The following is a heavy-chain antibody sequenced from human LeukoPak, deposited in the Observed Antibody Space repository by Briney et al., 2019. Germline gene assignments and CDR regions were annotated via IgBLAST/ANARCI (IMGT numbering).Heavy chain of an antibody. Sequence: GASVKVSCKASGYSFTSYYMHWVRQAPGQGLEWLGIINPSGGSTSYAQKFQGRVTMTRDTSTSTVYMELSSLRSEDTAVYYCARVRRYCSGGSCPNWFDPWGQGTLVTVSS. CDR1: GYSFTSYY. J-gene: IGHJ5*02. CDR2: INPSGGST. CDR3: ARVRRYCSGGSCPNWFDP. D-gene: IGHD2-15*01. V-gene: IGHV1-46*01.